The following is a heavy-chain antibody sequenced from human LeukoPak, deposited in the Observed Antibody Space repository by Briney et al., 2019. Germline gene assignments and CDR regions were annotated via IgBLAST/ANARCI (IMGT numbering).Heavy chain of an antibody. CDR1: GGSISSYY. D-gene: IGHD3-9*01. V-gene: IGHV4-59*08. CDR3: ARQRLLTAYPNWFDP. J-gene: IGHJ5*02. Sequence: SETLSLTCTVSGGSISSYYWSWIRQPPGKGLEWIGYIYYGGSTNYNPSLKSRVTISVDTSKNQFSLRLGSVTAADTAVYYCARQRLLTAYPNWFDPWGQGTLVTVSS. CDR2: IYYGGST.